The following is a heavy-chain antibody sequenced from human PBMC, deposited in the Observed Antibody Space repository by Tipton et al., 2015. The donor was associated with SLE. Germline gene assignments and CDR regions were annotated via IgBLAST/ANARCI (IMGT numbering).Heavy chain of an antibody. CDR3: ARGVPMRGLYFWYYMDV. V-gene: IGHV4-61*08. CDR1: GGSINSSGY. CDR2: IYSSGST. J-gene: IGHJ6*03. D-gene: IGHD2/OR15-2a*01. Sequence: TLSLTCTVSGGSINSSGYWSWIRQHPGKGLEWIGHIYSSGSTNYNPSLKSRVTISVDTSKNQFSLKLSSVTAADTAVYYCARGVPMRGLYFWYYMDVWGKGTPVTVSS.